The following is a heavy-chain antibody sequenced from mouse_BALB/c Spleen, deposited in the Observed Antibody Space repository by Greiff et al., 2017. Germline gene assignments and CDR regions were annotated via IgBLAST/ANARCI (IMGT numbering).Heavy chain of an antibody. D-gene: IGHD1-2*01. J-gene: IGHJ2*01. V-gene: IGHV3-2*02. CDR1: GYSITSDYA. CDR2: ISYSGST. Sequence: EVQLQESGPGLVKPSQSLSLTCTVTGYSITSDYAWNWIRQFPGNKLEWMGYISYSGSTSYNPSLKSRISITRDTSKNQFFLQLNSVTTEDTATYYCARGILRPLYFDYWGQGTTLTVSS. CDR3: ARGILRPLYFDY.